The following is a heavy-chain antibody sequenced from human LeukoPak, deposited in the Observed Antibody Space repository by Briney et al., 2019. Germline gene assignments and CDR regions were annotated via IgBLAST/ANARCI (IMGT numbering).Heavy chain of an antibody. CDR1: GFTFSDYY. J-gene: IGHJ5*02. D-gene: IGHD2-2*01. Sequence: GGSLRLSCAASGFTFSDYYMSWIRQAPGKGLEWVSYISSNSSYTNYADSVKGRFTISRDNAKNSLYLQMNSLRAEDTAVYYCARLAGDIVVVPAAVPGDWFDHWGQGTLVTVSS. CDR2: ISSNSSYT. CDR3: ARLAGDIVVVPAAVPGDWFDH. V-gene: IGHV3-11*03.